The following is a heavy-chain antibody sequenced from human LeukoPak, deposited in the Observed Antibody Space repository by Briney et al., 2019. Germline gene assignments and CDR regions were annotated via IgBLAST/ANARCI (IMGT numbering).Heavy chain of an antibody. D-gene: IGHD3-22*01. J-gene: IGHJ1*01. Sequence: PSETLSLTCAVSGGSISSGGYSWSWIRQPPGKGLEWIGYIYHSGSTYYNPSLKSRVTISVDRSKNQFSLKLSSVTAADTAVYYCARSYYYDSSGYYGYFQHWGQGTLVTVSS. CDR2: IYHSGST. CDR3: ARSYYYDSSGYYGYFQH. CDR1: GGSISSGGYS. V-gene: IGHV4-30-2*01.